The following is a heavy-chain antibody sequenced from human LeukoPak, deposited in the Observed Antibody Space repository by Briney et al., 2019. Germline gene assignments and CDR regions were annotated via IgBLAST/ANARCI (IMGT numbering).Heavy chain of an antibody. D-gene: IGHD3-10*01. CDR2: VSGSGDST. V-gene: IGHV3-23*01. CDR1: GFTFSNFA. CDR3: AKGSVDTSYIDY. J-gene: IGHJ4*02. Sequence: GGSLRLSCAASGFTFSNFAMTWVRLAPGRGLEWVSTVSGSGDSTHFADSVKGRFTTSRDNSKNTLYLQMNRLRVEDTALYYCAKGSVDTSYIDYWGQGTLVTVSS.